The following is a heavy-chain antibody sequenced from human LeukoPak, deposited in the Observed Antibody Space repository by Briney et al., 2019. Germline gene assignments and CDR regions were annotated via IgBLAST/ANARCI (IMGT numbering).Heavy chain of an antibody. V-gene: IGHV3-64D*08. CDR2: LSSNGGST. J-gene: IGHJ4*02. CDR3: VKRGSSWSFDY. Sequence: PGGSLRLSCSASGFTFSSFAMHWVRQAPGKGLEYVSALSSNGGSTYYADSVKGRFTISRDNSKNTLYLQISTLRTEDTAVYYCVKRGSSWSFDYWGQGTLVTVSS. CDR1: GFTFSSFA. D-gene: IGHD6-13*01.